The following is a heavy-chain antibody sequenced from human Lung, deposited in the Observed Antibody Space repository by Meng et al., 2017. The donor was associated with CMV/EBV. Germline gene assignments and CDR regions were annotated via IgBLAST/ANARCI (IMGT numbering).Heavy chain of an antibody. CDR2: ISTYNGNT. D-gene: IGHD6-13*01. CDR3: ARARGWGPSSRPFDY. CDR1: GYTFTSYG. Sequence: AAXXVSXKTSGYTFTSYGVAWVRHAPGQGLEWMGWISTYNGNTSTAQKFQDRVTMSKDTSTSTAYMELRNLRYDDTAVYFCARARGWGPSSRPFDYWGQGXPVTVSS. J-gene: IGHJ4*02. V-gene: IGHV1-18*01.